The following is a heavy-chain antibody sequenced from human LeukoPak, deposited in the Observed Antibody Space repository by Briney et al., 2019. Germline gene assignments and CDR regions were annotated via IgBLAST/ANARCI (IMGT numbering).Heavy chain of an antibody. D-gene: IGHD3-9*01. CDR3: ARDQDILTGYRDYYYYMDV. Sequence: GASVKVSCKASGYTFTGYYMHWVRQAPGQGLEWMGWINPNSGGTNYAQKFQGRVTMTRDTSISTAYMELSRLRSDDTAVYYCARDQDILTGYRDYYYYMDVWGKGTTVTVSS. CDR1: GYTFTGYY. CDR2: INPNSGGT. V-gene: IGHV1-2*02. J-gene: IGHJ6*03.